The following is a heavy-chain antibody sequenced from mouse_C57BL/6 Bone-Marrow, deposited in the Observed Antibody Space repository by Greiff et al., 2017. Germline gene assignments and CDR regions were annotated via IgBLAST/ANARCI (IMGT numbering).Heavy chain of an antibody. J-gene: IGHJ3*01. V-gene: IGHV1-74*01. CDR1: GYTFTSYW. CDR3: AIGGDGYYVVPFAY. Sequence: QVQLQQPGAELVKPGASVKVSCKASGYTFTSYWMHWVKQRPGQGLEWIGRIHPSDSDTNYNQKFKGKATLTVDKSSSTAYMQLSSLTSEDPAVYYCAIGGDGYYVVPFAYWGQGTLVTVSA. CDR2: IHPSDSDT. D-gene: IGHD2-3*01.